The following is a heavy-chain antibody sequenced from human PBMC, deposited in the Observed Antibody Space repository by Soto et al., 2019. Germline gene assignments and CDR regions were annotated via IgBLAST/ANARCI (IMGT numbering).Heavy chain of an antibody. CDR2: ITWHSGTI. J-gene: IGHJ6*03. CDR3: AKEMITFGDFNYYYMDR. V-gene: IGHV3-9*01. Sequence: EVQLVESGGGLVQPGRSLRLACAASGFTFDQYTMHWVRQAPGKGLEWVSSITWHSGTIGYADSVKGRFTISRDNAKNSLYLQIDSLRGEDTALDYCAKEMITFGDFNYYYMDRWGNGTTVTVSS. D-gene: IGHD3-16*01. CDR1: GFTFDQYT.